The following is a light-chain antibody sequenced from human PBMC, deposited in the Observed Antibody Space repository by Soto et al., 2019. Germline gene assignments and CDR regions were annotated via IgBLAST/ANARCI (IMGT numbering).Light chain of an antibody. V-gene: IGKV1-39*01. CDR1: QSISRD. Sequence: DIQMTQSPSPLSASVGDRVTITCRASQSISRDLNWYQQRPGKAPDLLIYAASTLQSGVPARFSGSRSATLYSLAISNLQPEDFATYDCTQTYSTPNTFGQGNKLEIK. CDR3: TQTYSTPNT. CDR2: AAS. J-gene: IGKJ2*01.